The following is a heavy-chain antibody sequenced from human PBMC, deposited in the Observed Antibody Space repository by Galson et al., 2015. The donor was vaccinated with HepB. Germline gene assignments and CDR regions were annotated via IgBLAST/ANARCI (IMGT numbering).Heavy chain of an antibody. J-gene: IGHJ6*02. CDR2: ISGSGGST. Sequence: SLRLSCAASGFTFSSYAMSWVRQAPGKGLEWVSAISGSGGSTYYADSVKGRFTISRDNAKNTLYLQMNSLRAEDTAVYYCAKGPAGNSYYSATGVCGQGTPVTVSS. V-gene: IGHV3-23*01. CDR1: GFTFSSYA. D-gene: IGHD2-2*01. CDR3: AKGPAGNSYYSATGV.